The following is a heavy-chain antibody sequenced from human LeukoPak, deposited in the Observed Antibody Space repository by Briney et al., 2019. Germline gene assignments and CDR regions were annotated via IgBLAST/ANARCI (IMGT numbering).Heavy chain of an antibody. CDR3: ARLQITIFGVVIIRYFDY. CDR2: IYYSGTT. V-gene: IGHV4-39*07. CDR1: GGSISSSNYY. J-gene: IGHJ4*02. D-gene: IGHD3-3*01. Sequence: SETLSLTCTVSGGSISSSNYYWGWIRQPPGKGLEWIGSIYYSGTTYYNPSLKSRVTISVEKSKNQFSLKLSSVTAADTAVYYCARLQITIFGVVIIRYFDYWGQGTLVTVSS.